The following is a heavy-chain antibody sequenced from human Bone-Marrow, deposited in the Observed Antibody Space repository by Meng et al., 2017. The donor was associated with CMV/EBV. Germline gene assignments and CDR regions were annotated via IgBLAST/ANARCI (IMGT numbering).Heavy chain of an antibody. V-gene: IGHV1-18*01. D-gene: IGHD7-27*01. J-gene: IGHJ2*01. CDR2: INTYNGNT. CDR3: ARDEANWGFCDL. CDR1: GYTFNTHS. Sequence: SCKASGYTFNTHSINWVRQAPGQGLEWMGWINTYNGNTKFAQKFQGRVTLTTDSSTTTAFMELRSLRSDNTAVYYCARDEANWGFCDLWGRGTLVTVSS.